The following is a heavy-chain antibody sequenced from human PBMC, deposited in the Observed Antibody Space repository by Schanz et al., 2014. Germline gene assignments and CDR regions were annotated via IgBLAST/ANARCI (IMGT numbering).Heavy chain of an antibody. D-gene: IGHD5-12*01. CDR1: GFTVSDNY. CDR3: ARGGRGGYPGRAFDI. J-gene: IGHJ3*02. Sequence: HLVESGGGLIQPGGSLRLSCAASGFTVSDNYMTWVRQAPGKGLEWVSSISNGGGYIYYADSVKGRFTISRDNSKNTVYLQMNSLRAEDTALYYCARGGRGGYPGRAFDIWGQGTMVTVSS. CDR2: SNGGGYI. V-gene: IGHV3-66*03.